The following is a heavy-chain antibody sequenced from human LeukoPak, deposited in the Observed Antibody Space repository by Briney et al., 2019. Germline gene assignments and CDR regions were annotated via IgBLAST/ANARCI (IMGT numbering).Heavy chain of an antibody. D-gene: IGHD3-22*01. CDR3: AKDHKIVVVITTKDYYGMDV. CDR1: GFTFSSYG. CDR2: ISIDGSYK. J-gene: IGHJ6*02. Sequence: GGSLRLSCAASGFTFSSYGMHWVRQAPGKGLEWVALISIDGSYKYYADSVKGRFTISRDNSKNTLYLQMNSLRAEDTAVYYCAKDHKIVVVITTKDYYGMDVWGQGTTVTVSS. V-gene: IGHV3-30*18.